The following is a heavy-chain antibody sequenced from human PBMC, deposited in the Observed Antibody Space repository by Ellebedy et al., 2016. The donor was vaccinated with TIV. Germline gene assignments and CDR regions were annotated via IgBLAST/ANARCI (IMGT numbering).Heavy chain of an antibody. CDR2: IYSAGST. J-gene: IGHJ4*02. V-gene: IGHV3-53*01. CDR3: ARVDLGLAFDH. Sequence: GESLKISCVVSGFDVNSNYWSWVRQAPGKGLDWVSIIYSAGSTYYADSVKGRFTISRDSSNNTLHLQMTSRRADDTAVYYCARVDLGLAFDHWGRGTLVTVSS. D-gene: IGHD3/OR15-3a*01. CDR1: GFDVNSNY.